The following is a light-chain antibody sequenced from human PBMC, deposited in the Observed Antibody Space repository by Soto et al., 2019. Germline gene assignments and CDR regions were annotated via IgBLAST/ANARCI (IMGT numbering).Light chain of an antibody. J-gene: IGLJ1*01. CDR2: EVS. Sequence: QSALTQAASVSGSPGQSMTISCTGTSSDVGGHNYVSWYQQHPGKAPKLMIYEVSNRPSGVSNRFSGSKSGNTASLTISGLQAEDEADYYCSSYRSSSTLYVFGTGTKVTVL. CDR1: SSDVGGHNY. CDR3: SSYRSSSTLYV. V-gene: IGLV2-14*01.